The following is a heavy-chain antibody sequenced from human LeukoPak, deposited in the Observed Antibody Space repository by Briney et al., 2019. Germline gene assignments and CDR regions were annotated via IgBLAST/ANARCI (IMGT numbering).Heavy chain of an antibody. CDR1: GYTFTGYY. D-gene: IGHD6-13*01. V-gene: IGHV7-4-1*02. J-gene: IGHJ1*01. CDR3: ARARIAAAGTTEYFQH. CDR2: INTNTGNP. Sequence: GASVKVSCKASGYTFTGYYMHWVRQAPGQGLEWMGWINTNTGNPTYAQGFTGRFVFSLDTSVSTAYLQISSLKAEDTAVYYCARARIAAAGTTEYFQHWGQGTLVTVSS.